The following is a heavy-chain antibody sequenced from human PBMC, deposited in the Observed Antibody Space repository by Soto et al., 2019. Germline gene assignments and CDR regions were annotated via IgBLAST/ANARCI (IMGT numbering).Heavy chain of an antibody. CDR3: AILYYYGSGSYYNDYYYYMDV. D-gene: IGHD3-10*01. Sequence: SETLSLTCTVSGGSISSGGYHWSWIRQHPGKGLEWIGYIYYSGSTYYNPSLKSRVTISVDTSKNQFSLKLSSVTAADTAVYYCAILYYYGSGSYYNDYYYYMDVWGKGTTVTVSS. CDR1: GGSISSGGYH. CDR2: IYYSGST. J-gene: IGHJ6*03. V-gene: IGHV4-31*03.